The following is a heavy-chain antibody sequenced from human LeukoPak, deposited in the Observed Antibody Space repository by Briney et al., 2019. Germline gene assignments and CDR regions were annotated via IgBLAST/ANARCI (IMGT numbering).Heavy chain of an antibody. D-gene: IGHD3-22*01. J-gene: IGHJ4*02. CDR1: GGSISSNTYY. CDR3: ARGADSSGYYSIFYFDY. Sequence: SETLSLTRTVSGGSISSNTYYWDWIRQPPGKGLECIGSIYYGGSTYYNPSLKSRVIISVDTSKNQFSLKLSSVTAADTAVYYCARGADSSGYYSIFYFDYWGQGTLVTVSS. V-gene: IGHV4-39*07. CDR2: IYYGGST.